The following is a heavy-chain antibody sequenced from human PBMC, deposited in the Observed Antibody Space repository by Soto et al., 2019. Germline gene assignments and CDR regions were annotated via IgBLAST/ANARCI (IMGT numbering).Heavy chain of an antibody. D-gene: IGHD4-4*01. CDR2: ILHDGSYK. CDR3: AKGDYNNCLDY. CDR1: GFTFIADG. V-gene: IGHV3-30*18. Sequence: QVQLVESGGGLVQPGRALRLSCAASGFTFIADGMHWVRQAPGKGLEWVAVILHDGSYKYYGDSVKGRFTISRDNSKNTLYLQMNSVRGDATAVYYCAKGDYNNCLDYWGQGTLVTVSS. J-gene: IGHJ4*02.